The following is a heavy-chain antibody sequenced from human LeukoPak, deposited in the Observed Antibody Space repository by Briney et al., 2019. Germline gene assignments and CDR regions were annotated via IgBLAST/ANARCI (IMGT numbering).Heavy chain of an antibody. J-gene: IGHJ4*02. V-gene: IGHV4-34*01. CDR2: INHSGST. D-gene: IGHD6-13*01. CDR1: GGSFSGYY. CDR3: ARAAAAGDHYFDY. Sequence: SETLSLTCAVYGGSFSGYYWSWIRQPPGKGLEWIGEINHSGSTNYNPSLKSRVTISVDTSKNQFSLKLSSVTAADTAVYYCARAAAAGDHYFDYWGQGTLVTVSS.